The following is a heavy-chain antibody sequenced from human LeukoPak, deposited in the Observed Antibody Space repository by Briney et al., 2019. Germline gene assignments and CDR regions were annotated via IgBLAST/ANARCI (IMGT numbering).Heavy chain of an antibody. CDR2: ISGSGGST. CDR3: AKDRVGSLLWFGEYYMDV. Sequence: GGSLRLSCAASGFTFSDYAMSWVRQAPGKGLEWVSAISGSGGSTYYADSVKGRFTISRDNSKNTLYLQMNSLRAEDTAVYYCAKDRVGSLLWFGEYYMDVWGKGTTVTISS. D-gene: IGHD3-10*01. V-gene: IGHV3-23*01. CDR1: GFTFSDYA. J-gene: IGHJ6*03.